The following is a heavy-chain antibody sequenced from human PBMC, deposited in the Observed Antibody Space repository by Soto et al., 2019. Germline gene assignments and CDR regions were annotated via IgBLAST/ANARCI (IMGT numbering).Heavy chain of an antibody. Sequence: LEILSLTCTVSSGCVSRRRYYWGWVRQPPGKGLEWIGSVYYSGSTYYNPSLESRVTISVDKSKNQFSLKLMSLSAADTAVYYCGRLEGLATISYYFDYWGQGALVTVSS. V-gene: IGHV4-39*01. D-gene: IGHD3-9*01. CDR2: VYYSGST. CDR1: SGCVSRRRYY. CDR3: GRLEGLATISYYFDY. J-gene: IGHJ4*02.